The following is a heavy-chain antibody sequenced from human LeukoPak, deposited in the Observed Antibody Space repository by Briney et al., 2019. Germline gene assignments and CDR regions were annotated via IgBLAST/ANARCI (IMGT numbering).Heavy chain of an antibody. CDR1: GFTFSSHG. J-gene: IGHJ6*02. D-gene: IGHD3-10*01. CDR3: ARSGSTYYYGMDV. V-gene: IGHV3-33*01. CDR2: IWYDGTDK. Sequence: GGFLRLSCAASGFTFSSHGMHWVRQGPGKGLEWVTFIWYDGTDKNYADSVKGRFTISRDNSKNTLYLQMNSLRAEDTAVYYCARSGSTYYYGMDVWGQGTTVTVSS.